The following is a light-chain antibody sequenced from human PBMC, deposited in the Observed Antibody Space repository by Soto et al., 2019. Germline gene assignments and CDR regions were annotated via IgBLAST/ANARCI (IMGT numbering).Light chain of an antibody. CDR3: CSYAGSPYV. V-gene: IGLV2-11*01. CDR2: DVS. CDR1: SSDVGGYNY. J-gene: IGLJ1*01. Sequence: QSVLTQPRPVSGSPGQSVTISCTGTSSDVGGYNYVSWYQQHPGKAPRLMIYDVSKRPSGVPDRFSGSKSGNTASLTISGLPAEDEADYYCCSYAGSPYVFGCGSKVTGL.